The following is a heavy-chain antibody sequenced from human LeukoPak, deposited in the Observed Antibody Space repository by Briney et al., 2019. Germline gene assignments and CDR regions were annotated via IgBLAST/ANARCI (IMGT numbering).Heavy chain of an antibody. J-gene: IGHJ4*02. V-gene: IGHV4-31*03. CDR3: ARPFQGWLQYFDY. CDR2: IYYSGST. Sequence: SETLSLTCTVSGGSISSGNYYWSWIRQHPGKGLEWIGYIYYSGSTYYNPSLKSRVTISVDTSKNQFSLKLRSVTAADTAVYYSARPFQGWLQYFDYWGQGTLVTVSS. CDR1: GGSISSGNYY. D-gene: IGHD5-12*01.